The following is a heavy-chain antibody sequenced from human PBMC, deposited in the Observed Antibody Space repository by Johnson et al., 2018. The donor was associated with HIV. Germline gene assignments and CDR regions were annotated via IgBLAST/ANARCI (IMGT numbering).Heavy chain of an antibody. V-gene: IGHV3-9*01. Sequence: EVQLVESGGGVVLPGGSLRLSCAASGFTFDDYAMHWVRQAPGKGLEWVSGISWHSGSIDYADSVKGRFTISRDNAKNTLYLKMDSLRAEDTAIYYCARAAIVVLQAGAFNIWGRGTMVTVSS. CDR3: ARAAIVVLQAGAFNI. CDR1: GFTFDDYA. CDR2: ISWHSGSI. D-gene: IGHD2-2*01. J-gene: IGHJ3*02.